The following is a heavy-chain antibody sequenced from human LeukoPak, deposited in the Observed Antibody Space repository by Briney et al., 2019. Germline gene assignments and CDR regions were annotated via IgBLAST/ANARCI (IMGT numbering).Heavy chain of an antibody. D-gene: IGHD4-17*01. Sequence: SQTLSLTCTVSGGSISSGDYSWSWIRQPPGKGLEWIGYIYYSGSTYYNPSLKRRVTISVDTSKNQFSLKLSSVTAADTAVYYCARVSTVTTHAFDIWGQGTMVTVSS. V-gene: IGHV4-30-4*01. CDR3: ARVSTVTTHAFDI. CDR2: IYYSGST. J-gene: IGHJ3*02. CDR1: GGSISSGDYS.